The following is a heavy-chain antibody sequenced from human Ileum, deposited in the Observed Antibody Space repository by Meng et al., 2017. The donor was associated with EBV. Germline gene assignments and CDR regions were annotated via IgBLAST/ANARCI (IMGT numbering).Heavy chain of an antibody. CDR2: IYHSGST. V-gene: IGHV4-4*02. Sequence: QVQLQESVPGLVQPSGTLSLTCAVSGGSISSSNWWSWVRQPPGKGLEWIGEIYHSGSTNYNPSLKSRVTISVDKSKNQFSLKLSSVTAADTAVYYCASFPPPGKQWLVTDYWGQGTLVTVSS. J-gene: IGHJ4*02. D-gene: IGHD6-19*01. CDR3: ASFPPPGKQWLVTDY. CDR1: GGSISSSNW.